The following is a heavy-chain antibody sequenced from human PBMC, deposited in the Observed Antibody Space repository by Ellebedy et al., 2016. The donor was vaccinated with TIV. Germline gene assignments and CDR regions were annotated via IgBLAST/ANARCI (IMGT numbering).Heavy chain of an antibody. CDR2: ISSSSSTI. CDR3: ARDIRITMVRGVTEYFDY. D-gene: IGHD3-10*01. CDR1: GFTFSSYS. J-gene: IGHJ4*02. V-gene: IGHV3-48*01. Sequence: GESLKISCAASGFTFSSYSMNWVSQAPGKGLEWVSYISSSSSTIYYADSVKGRFTISRDNAKNSLYLQMNSLRAEDTAVYYCARDIRITMVRGVTEYFDYWGQGTLVTVSS.